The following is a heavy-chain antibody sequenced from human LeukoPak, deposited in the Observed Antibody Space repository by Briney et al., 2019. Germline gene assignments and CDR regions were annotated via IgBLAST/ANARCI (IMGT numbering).Heavy chain of an antibody. J-gene: IGHJ3*02. D-gene: IGHD1-26*01. Sequence: PSETLSLTCTVSGGSISTYYWSWIRQPAGKGLEWIGHIYTSGSTNYNPSLKSRVTMSVDTSKNQFSLKMNSVTAADTAVYYCAGDSGTYYVTGDHDAFDIWGQGTMITVSS. CDR2: IYTSGST. CDR3: AGDSGTYYVTGDHDAFDI. CDR1: GGSISTYY. V-gene: IGHV4-4*07.